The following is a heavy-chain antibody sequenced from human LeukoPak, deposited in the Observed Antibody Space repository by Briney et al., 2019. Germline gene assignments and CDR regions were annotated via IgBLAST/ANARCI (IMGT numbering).Heavy chain of an antibody. CDR1: GGSFSGYY. V-gene: IGHV4-34*01. CDR2: INHSGST. Sequence: PSETLSLTCAVYGGSFSGYYWSWIRQPPGKGLEWIGEINHSGSTNYNPSLKSRVTISVDTSKNQFSLKLSSVTAADTAVYYCARLHDYGNYRRGWFDPWGQGTLVTVSS. J-gene: IGHJ5*02. D-gene: IGHD4-11*01. CDR3: ARLHDYGNYRRGWFDP.